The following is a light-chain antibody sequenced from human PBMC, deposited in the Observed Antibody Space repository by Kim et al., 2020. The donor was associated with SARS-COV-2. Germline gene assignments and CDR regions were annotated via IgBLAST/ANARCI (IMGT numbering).Light chain of an antibody. Sequence: SVNLTGTLRSGHSSYIIAWHQQQPGKAPRYLMKLEGSGNYNKGSGVPDRFSGSSSGADRYLTISNLQSEDEADYYCETWDSYTRVFGGGTQLTVL. CDR3: ETWDSYTRV. V-gene: IGLV4-60*03. J-gene: IGLJ2*01. CDR1: SGHSSYI. CDR2: LEGSGNY.